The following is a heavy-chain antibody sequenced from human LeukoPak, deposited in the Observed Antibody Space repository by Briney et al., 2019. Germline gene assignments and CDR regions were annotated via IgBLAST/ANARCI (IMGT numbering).Heavy chain of an antibody. CDR3: ATIKYYDFWSGYPAGPFDY. CDR2: ISGSGGST. CDR1: GFTFSNHW. Sequence: GGSLRLSCAASGFTFSNHWMSWVRQAPGKGLEWVSAISGSGGSTYYADSVKGRFTISRDNSKNTLYLQMNSLRAEDTAVYYCATIKYYDFWSGYPAGPFDYWGQGTLVTASS. D-gene: IGHD3-3*01. J-gene: IGHJ4*02. V-gene: IGHV3-23*01.